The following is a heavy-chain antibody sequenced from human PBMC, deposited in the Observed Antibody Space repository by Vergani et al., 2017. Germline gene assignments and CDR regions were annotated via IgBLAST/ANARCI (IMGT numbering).Heavy chain of an antibody. D-gene: IGHD4-17*01. J-gene: IGHJ3*02. CDR3: AGGMTTETTVLDGFDI. V-gene: IGHV3-66*02. Sequence: LVESGGGLVQPGGSLRLSCAASSFSVSSHYMTWVRQAPGKGLEWVSTINIGGRTSYADSVKGRLTLTRDDSKNTLHLQMNSLRPEDTAVYYCAGGMTTETTVLDGFDIWGQGTMVSVSS. CDR2: INIGGRT. CDR1: SFSVSSHY.